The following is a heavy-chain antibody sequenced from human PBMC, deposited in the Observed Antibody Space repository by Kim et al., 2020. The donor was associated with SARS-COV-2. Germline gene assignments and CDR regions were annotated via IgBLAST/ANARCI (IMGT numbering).Heavy chain of an antibody. Sequence: YNPALKSRVTISVDTSKNQFSLKLSSVTAADTAVYYCARGGRFLENGMDVWGQGTTVTVSS. J-gene: IGHJ6*02. V-gene: IGHV4-34*01. D-gene: IGHD3-3*01. CDR3: ARGGRFLENGMDV.